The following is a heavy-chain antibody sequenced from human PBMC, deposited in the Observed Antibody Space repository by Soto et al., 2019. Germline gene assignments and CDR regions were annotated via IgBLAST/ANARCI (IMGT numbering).Heavy chain of an antibody. CDR2: ISGYNGNA. CDR1: GYTFSSHG. D-gene: IGHD2-15*01. Sequence: QVQLVQSGAEVRKPGASVKVSCKASGYTFSSHGIIWVRQAPGQGLEWMGWISGYNGNAKYAQRFPGRVTMTTDTSTSTVYMDLRSLGSDDSAVYYCAREGSYGWYDCWGQGTLVTVSS. J-gene: IGHJ5*01. CDR3: AREGSYGWYDC. V-gene: IGHV1-18*01.